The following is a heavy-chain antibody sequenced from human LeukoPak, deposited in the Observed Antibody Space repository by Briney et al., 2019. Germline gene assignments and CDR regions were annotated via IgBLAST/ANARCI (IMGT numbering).Heavy chain of an antibody. CDR3: ASDATTAIFNY. D-gene: IGHD2-21*02. CDR1: GFTFSSYW. V-gene: IGHV3-74*01. J-gene: IGHJ4*02. Sequence: PGGSLRLSCAASGFTFSSYWMHWVRQAPGKGLVWVSRINSDGSSTSYADSVKGRFTISGDNAKNTLYLQMNSPRAEDTAVYYCASDATTAIFNYWGQGTLVTVSS. CDR2: INSDGSST.